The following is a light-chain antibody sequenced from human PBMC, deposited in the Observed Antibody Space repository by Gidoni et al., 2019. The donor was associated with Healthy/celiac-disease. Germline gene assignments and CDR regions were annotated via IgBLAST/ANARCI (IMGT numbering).Light chain of an antibody. V-gene: IGKV4-1*01. J-gene: IGKJ1*01. CDR1: QSVLYSSNNKNY. CDR3: QQYYSTPLT. Sequence: DIVMTQSPDSLAVSLGERATINCKSSQSVLYSSNNKNYLAWYQQKPGQPPKLLIYWASTRESGVPDRFSGSGFVTDFTLTISSLQAEDVAVYYCQQYYSTPLTFGQGTQVEIK. CDR2: WAS.